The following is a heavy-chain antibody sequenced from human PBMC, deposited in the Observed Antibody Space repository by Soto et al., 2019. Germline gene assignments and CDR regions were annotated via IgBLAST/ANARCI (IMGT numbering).Heavy chain of an antibody. CDR2: ISGSGGST. Sequence: GGSLRLSCAASGFTFSSYAMSWVRQAPGKGLEWVSAISGSGGSTYYADSVKGRFTISRDNSKNTLYLQMNSLRAEDTAVYYCAKWGSSSWYPSYYYYGMDVWVQGTSGTVSS. CDR1: GFTFSSYA. V-gene: IGHV3-23*01. CDR3: AKWGSSSWYPSYYYYGMDV. D-gene: IGHD6-13*01. J-gene: IGHJ6*02.